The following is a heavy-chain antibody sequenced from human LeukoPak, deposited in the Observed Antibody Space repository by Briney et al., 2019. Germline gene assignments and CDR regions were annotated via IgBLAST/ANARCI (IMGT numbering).Heavy chain of an antibody. D-gene: IGHD4-11*01. J-gene: IGHJ4*02. CDR2: IYPGDSDT. CDR1: GYSFSTYW. CDR3: AREMTTVTPYYFDY. V-gene: IGHV5-51*01. Sequence: PGESLKISCKGSGYSFSTYWIGWVRQMPGKGLEWMGIIYPGDSDTRYSPSFQGQVTISADKSISTAYLQWSSLKASDTAMYYCAREMTTVTPYYFDYWGQGTLVTVSS.